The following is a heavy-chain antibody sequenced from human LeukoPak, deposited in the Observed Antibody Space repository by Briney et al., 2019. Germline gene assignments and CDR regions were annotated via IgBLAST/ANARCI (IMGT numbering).Heavy chain of an antibody. CDR3: ARFLYSSGLDY. CDR2: ISSSSSYI. J-gene: IGHJ4*02. CDR1: GFTFSSYT. D-gene: IGHD6-19*01. Sequence: GGSLRLSCAASGFTFSSYTMNWVRQAPGKGLEWVSSISSSSSYIYYADSVKDRFTISRDNAKNSLYLQMNSLRAEDTAVYYCARFLYSSGLDYWGQGTLVAVSS. V-gene: IGHV3-21*01.